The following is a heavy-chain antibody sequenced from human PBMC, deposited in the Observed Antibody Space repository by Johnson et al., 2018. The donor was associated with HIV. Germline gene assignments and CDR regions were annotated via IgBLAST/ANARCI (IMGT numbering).Heavy chain of an antibody. CDR2: IKTDGSDT. Sequence: VQLVESGGGLVQPGRSLRLSCAASGFIFSNYWMHWVRQAPGKGLIWVACIKTDGSDTNYADSVKGRFTISRDNAKNTLYLQMNSLRAEDTAVYYCARGAAFDIWGQGTMVIVSS. CDR1: GFIFSNYW. CDR3: ARGAAFDI. V-gene: IGHV3-74*02. J-gene: IGHJ3*02.